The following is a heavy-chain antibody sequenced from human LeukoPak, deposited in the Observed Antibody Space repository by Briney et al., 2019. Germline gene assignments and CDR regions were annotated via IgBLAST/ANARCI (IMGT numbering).Heavy chain of an antibody. J-gene: IGHJ6*02. CDR2: ISSSSSYI. Sequence: PGGSLRLSCAASGFTFSSHNMNWVRQAPMKGLEWVSSISSSSSYIYYADSVKDRFTISRDNAKNSPYLQMNSLRAEDTAVYYCARVPGYYDSSGYPTSDYYGMDVWGQGTTVTVSS. CDR3: ARVPGYYDSSGYPTSDYYGMDV. CDR1: GFTFSSHN. D-gene: IGHD3-22*01. V-gene: IGHV3-21*01.